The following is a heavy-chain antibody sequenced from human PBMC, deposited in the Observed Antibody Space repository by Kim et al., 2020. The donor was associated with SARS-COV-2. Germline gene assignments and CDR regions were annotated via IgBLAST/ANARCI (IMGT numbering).Heavy chain of an antibody. J-gene: IGHJ4*02. Sequence: SETLSLTCAVYGGSFSGYYWSWIRQPPGKGLEWIGEINHSGSTNYNPSLKSRVTISVDTSKNQFSLKLSSVTAADTAVYYCAGSLIVVVIATQGKRFDYWGQGTLVTVSS. CDR2: INHSGST. V-gene: IGHV4-34*01. CDR1: GGSFSGYY. CDR3: AGSLIVVVIATQGKRFDY. D-gene: IGHD2-21*01.